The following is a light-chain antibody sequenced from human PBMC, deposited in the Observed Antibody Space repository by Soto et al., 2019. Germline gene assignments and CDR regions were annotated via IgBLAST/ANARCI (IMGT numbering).Light chain of an antibody. CDR3: CSYAGSYYV. CDR1: SSDVGGYNY. J-gene: IGLJ1*01. Sequence: QSALTQPRSVSASPGQSVTISCTGTSSDVGGYNYVSWYQQHPGKAPKLMIYDVSKRPSGVPDRFSGSTSGNTASLTISGLQAEDEADYYCCSYAGSYYVFGTGTKVTVL. V-gene: IGLV2-11*01. CDR2: DVS.